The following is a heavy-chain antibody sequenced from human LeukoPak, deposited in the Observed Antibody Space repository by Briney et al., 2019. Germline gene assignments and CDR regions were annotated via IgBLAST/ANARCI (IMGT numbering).Heavy chain of an antibody. CDR1: GFTFSDYY. CDR3: ARVGYDSSGYAEAFGI. Sequence: GGSLRLSCAASGFTFSDYYMSWIRQAPGKGLEWVSYISSSGSTIYYADSVKGRFTISRDNAKNSLYLQMNSLRAEDTAVYYCARVGYDSSGYAEAFGIWGQGTMVTVSS. V-gene: IGHV3-11*01. CDR2: ISSSGSTI. D-gene: IGHD3-22*01. J-gene: IGHJ3*02.